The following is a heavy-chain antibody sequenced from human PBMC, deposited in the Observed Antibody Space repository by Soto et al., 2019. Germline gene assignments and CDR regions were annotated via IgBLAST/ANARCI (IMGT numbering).Heavy chain of an antibody. V-gene: IGHV4-59*01. CDR1: CGSISNYY. Sequence: SETLSLTCIVSCGSISNYYWSWILQPPGKGLEWIGYIYYSGSTNYNPSLKSRVTISVDTSKNQFSLKLSSVTAADTAVYYCARHGPYCDSTRCYGDDNWSDPWGLGTLVTVSS. CDR2: IYYSGST. CDR3: ARHGPYCDSTRCYGDDNWSDP. J-gene: IGHJ5*02. D-gene: IGHD2-2*01.